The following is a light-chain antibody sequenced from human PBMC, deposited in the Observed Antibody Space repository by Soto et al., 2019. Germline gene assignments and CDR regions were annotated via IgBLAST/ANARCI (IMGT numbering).Light chain of an antibody. V-gene: IGKV3-20*01. Sequence: EIVLTQSPGTLSLSPGERATLSCRASQSVSRNYLAWYQQKPGQAPRLLIYGASSRATGIPDRFSGSGSGTDFTLTISRLEPEDFAVYYCQQYGNSPITFGQGTRLEI. J-gene: IGKJ5*01. CDR1: QSVSRNY. CDR3: QQYGNSPIT. CDR2: GAS.